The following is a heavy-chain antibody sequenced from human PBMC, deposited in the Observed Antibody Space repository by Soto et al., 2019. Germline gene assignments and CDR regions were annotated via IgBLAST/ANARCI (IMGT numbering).Heavy chain of an antibody. J-gene: IGHJ4*02. V-gene: IGHV3-23*01. Sequence: EVQLLESGGGLVQPGGSLRLSCAASGFTFSSYAMSWVRQAPGKGLEWVSTISAGGGSTYYAESVKGRFTISRDNSKNTLYLQMNSLRAEDTAVYYCAKDTGLGGTGSLCFDYWGQGTLVTVSS. CDR1: GFTFSSYA. D-gene: IGHD1-1*01. CDR2: ISAGGGST. CDR3: AKDTGLGGTGSLCFDY.